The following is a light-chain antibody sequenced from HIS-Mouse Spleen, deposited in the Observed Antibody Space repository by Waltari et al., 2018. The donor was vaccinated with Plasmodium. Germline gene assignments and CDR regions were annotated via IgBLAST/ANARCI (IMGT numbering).Light chain of an antibody. V-gene: IGLV3-10*01. J-gene: IGLJ3*02. Sequence: SYELTQPPSVSVPPGQTARITCSGDALPKKYAYWYQQNSCQAPVLVIYEDSKRPAGIPERCVGSRSGEMATLTISGAQVEEEADYYGYSTDSSGNHRVFGGGTKLTVL. CDR1: ALPKKY. CDR3: YSTDSSGNHRV. CDR2: EDS.